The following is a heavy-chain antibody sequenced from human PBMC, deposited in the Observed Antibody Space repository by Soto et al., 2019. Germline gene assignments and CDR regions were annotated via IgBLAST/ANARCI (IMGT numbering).Heavy chain of an antibody. D-gene: IGHD2-2*01. Sequence: HRGRSLRLAWAASGLSVSVYSMTWVSQAPGEGLEWVAAISGGTATTHYADSVQGRVTISADNSTDTPYLQMNSLRVEDTAIYYCAKAYQQSLLQGSGVDGWGQGTTVTVSS. CDR3: AKAYQQSLLQGSGVDG. V-gene: IGHV3-23*01. CDR2: ISGGTATT. CDR1: GLSVSVYS. J-gene: IGHJ6*02.